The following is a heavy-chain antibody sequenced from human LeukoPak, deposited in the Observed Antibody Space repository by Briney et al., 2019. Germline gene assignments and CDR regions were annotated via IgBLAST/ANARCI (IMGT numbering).Heavy chain of an antibody. D-gene: IGHD6-13*01. Sequence: SETLSLTCAVSGGSISRSTYYWGWIRQPPGKGLEWIGSIYYSGNTNYNPSLKSRVTMSVDMSKNQFSLRLSSVTAADTAVYYCARESYSSPTEFDYWGQGTQVTVSS. CDR1: GGSISRSTYY. CDR2: IYYSGNT. V-gene: IGHV4-39*07. CDR3: ARESYSSPTEFDY. J-gene: IGHJ4*02.